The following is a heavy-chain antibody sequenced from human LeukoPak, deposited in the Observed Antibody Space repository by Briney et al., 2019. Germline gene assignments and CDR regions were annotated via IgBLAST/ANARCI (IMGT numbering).Heavy chain of an antibody. Sequence: SETLSLTCTVSGYSISSGYYWGWIRQPPGKGLEWIGSIYHSGSTYYNPSLKSRVTISVDTSKNQFSLKLSSVTAADTAVYYCAREDCSSTSCYGPGVLDYWGQGTLVTVSS. J-gene: IGHJ4*02. V-gene: IGHV4-38-2*02. D-gene: IGHD2-2*01. CDR2: IYHSGST. CDR3: AREDCSSTSCYGPGVLDY. CDR1: GYSISSGYY.